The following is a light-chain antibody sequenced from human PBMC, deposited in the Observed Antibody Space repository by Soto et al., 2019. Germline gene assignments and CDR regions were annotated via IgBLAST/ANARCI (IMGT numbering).Light chain of an antibody. CDR1: ISDIGGYNF. Sequence: QSALTRPASVSGSPGQSITISCTGTISDIGGYNFISWYQHHPGKAPKLVIYDVNNRPSGISYRFSGSKSGNTASLTVSGLQAEDEADYYCSSYAGSNTVVFGGGTKLTVL. V-gene: IGLV2-14*01. J-gene: IGLJ2*01. CDR2: DVN. CDR3: SSYAGSNTVV.